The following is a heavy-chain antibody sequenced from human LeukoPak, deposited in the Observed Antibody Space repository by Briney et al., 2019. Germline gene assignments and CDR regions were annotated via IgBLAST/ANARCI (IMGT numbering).Heavy chain of an antibody. CDR3: ATDRYIVGATSFDY. CDR1: GYTFTDYY. Sequence: VKVSCKVSGYTFTDYYMHWVQQAPGKGLEWMGLVDPEDGETIYAEKFQGRVTITADTSTDTAYMELSSLRSEDTAVYYCATDRYIVGATSFDYWGQGTLVTVSS. D-gene: IGHD1-26*01. J-gene: IGHJ4*02. CDR2: VDPEDGET. V-gene: IGHV1-69-2*01.